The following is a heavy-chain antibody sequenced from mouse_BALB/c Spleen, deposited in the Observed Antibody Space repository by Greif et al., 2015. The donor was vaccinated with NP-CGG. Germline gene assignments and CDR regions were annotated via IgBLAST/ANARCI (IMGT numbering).Heavy chain of an antibody. V-gene: IGHV14-3*02. J-gene: IGHJ4*01. CDR1: GFNIKDTY. CDR2: IDSSNGNT. D-gene: IGHD1-1*01. CDR3: ASGDYCGFGAMDY. Sequence: VHVKQSGAELVKPGASVKLSCTASGFNIKDTYMHWVKQRPEQCLEWIGRIDSSNGNTKYDPQFQGKATIKADTSSNTACLQLSSLTSEDSAVYSRASGDYCGFGAMDYWGPGTSFTVCS.